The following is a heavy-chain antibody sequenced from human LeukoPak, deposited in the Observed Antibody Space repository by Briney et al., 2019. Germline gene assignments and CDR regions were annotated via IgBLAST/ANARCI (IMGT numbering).Heavy chain of an antibody. J-gene: IGHJ4*02. D-gene: IGHD6-13*01. CDR1: GGTFSSYA. Sequence: SVKVSCKASGGTFSSYAISWVRQAPGQGLEWMGRIITLFGTTNYAQKFQGRVSITTDESTSTAYMELSSLRSEDTAVYHCAREARIAAAGTGDYWVQGTLVTVSS. CDR2: IITLFGTT. V-gene: IGHV1-69*05. CDR3: AREARIAAAGTGDY.